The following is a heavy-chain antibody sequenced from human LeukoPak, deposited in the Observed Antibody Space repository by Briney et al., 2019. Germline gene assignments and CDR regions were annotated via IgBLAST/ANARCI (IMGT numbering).Heavy chain of an antibody. D-gene: IGHD4-11*01. J-gene: IGHJ4*02. Sequence: SVKVSCKASGGTFSSYAISWVRQAPGQGLEWMGGIIPIFGTANYAQKFQGRVTITADKSTSTAYMELSSLRAEDTAVYYCAKKKTDYSYPSSFDYWGQGTLVTVSS. CDR1: GGTFSSYA. CDR2: IIPIFGTA. CDR3: AKKKTDYSYPSSFDY. V-gene: IGHV1-69*06.